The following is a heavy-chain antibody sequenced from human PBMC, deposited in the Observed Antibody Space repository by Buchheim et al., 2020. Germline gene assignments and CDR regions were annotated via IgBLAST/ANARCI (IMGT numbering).Heavy chain of an antibody. CDR3: ARRGYSYGLYFDY. V-gene: IGHV4-39*01. J-gene: IGHJ4*02. Sequence: QLQLQESGPGLVKPSETPSLTCTVPGGSISSSSYYWGWIRQPPGKGLEWIGSIYYSGSTYYNPSLKSRVTISVDTSKNQFSLKLSSVTAADTAVYYCARRGYSYGLYFDYWGQGTL. CDR2: IYYSGST. D-gene: IGHD5-18*01. CDR1: GGSISSSSYY.